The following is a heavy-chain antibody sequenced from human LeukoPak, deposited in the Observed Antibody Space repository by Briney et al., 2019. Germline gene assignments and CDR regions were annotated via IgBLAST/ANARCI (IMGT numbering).Heavy chain of an antibody. Sequence: GRSLRLSCAASGFTFSSYGMHWVRQAPGKGLEWVAVISYDGSNKYYADSVKGRFTISRDNSKNTLYLQMNSLRAEDTAVYYCAKETTTVTDWFDAWGQGTLVTVSS. D-gene: IGHD4-17*01. V-gene: IGHV3-30*18. CDR3: AKETTTVTDWFDA. CDR1: GFTFSSYG. CDR2: ISYDGSNK. J-gene: IGHJ5*02.